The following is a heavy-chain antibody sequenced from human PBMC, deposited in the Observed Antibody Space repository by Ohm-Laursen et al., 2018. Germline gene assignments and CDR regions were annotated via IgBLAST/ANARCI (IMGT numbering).Heavy chain of an antibody. CDR3: AKMVGAWDFFDY. CDR1: GFTFDDYA. CDR2: ITWNSGTI. J-gene: IGHJ4*02. D-gene: IGHD1-26*01. Sequence: SLRLSCTASGFTFDDYAMHWVWQAPGKGLEWVSGITWNSGTITYADSVKGRFTISRDNAKNSLYLQMNSLRAEDTALYYCAKMVGAWDFFDYWGQGTLVTVSS. V-gene: IGHV3-9*01.